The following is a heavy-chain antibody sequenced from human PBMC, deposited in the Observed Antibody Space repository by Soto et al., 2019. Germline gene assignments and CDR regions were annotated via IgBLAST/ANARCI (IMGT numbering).Heavy chain of an antibody. Sequence: EVQLVESGGGLVQPGGSLRLSCLASEFTFNTYWMNWVRQAPGRGLEWVANIKDDGSEKNYVDSVKGRFTISRDNAKNSLYLKMNSLRGEETAVYFCARDWGTPGRGSAVGYYYHYGMDVWGQGTTVTVSS. V-gene: IGHV3-7*05. CDR2: IKDDGSEK. CDR1: EFTFNTYW. CDR3: ARDWGTPGRGSAVGYYYHYGMDV. J-gene: IGHJ6*02. D-gene: IGHD6-19*01.